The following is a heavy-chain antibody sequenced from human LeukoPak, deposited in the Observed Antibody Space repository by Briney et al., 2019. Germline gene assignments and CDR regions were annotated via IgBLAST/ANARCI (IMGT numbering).Heavy chain of an antibody. Sequence: GASVTVSFTASGYTFTSYGISWVRQAPGQGLEWMGWISAYNGNTNYSQKLQGRGTIITDTSTSTAYMELRSLRSDAAAVYYCARDSGSNLYYCYYGMDVWGQGTTVTVSS. CDR3: ARDSGSNLYYCYYGMDV. V-gene: IGHV1-18*01. CDR1: GYTFTSYG. CDR2: ISAYNGNT. D-gene: IGHD1-26*01. J-gene: IGHJ6*02.